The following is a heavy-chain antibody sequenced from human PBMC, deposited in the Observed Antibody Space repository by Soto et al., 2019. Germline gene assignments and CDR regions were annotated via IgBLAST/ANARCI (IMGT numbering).Heavy chain of an antibody. V-gene: IGHV1-3*01. CDR1: GYTFTSYA. CDR3: ANIYGSENYYGFDP. Sequence: GASVKVSCKASGYTFTSYAMHWVRQAPGQRLEWMGWINAGNGNTKYSQKFQGRVTITRDTSASTAYMELSSLRAEDTAMYYCANIYGSENYYGFDPWGQGTLVTVSS. CDR2: INAGNGNT. J-gene: IGHJ5*02. D-gene: IGHD3-10*01.